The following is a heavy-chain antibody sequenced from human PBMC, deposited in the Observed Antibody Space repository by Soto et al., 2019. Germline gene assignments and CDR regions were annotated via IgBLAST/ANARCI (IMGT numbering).Heavy chain of an antibody. CDR2: IYSSGSA. Sequence: KSSETLSLTCTVSGASISNYYGSWIRQPPGKGLEWIGYIYSSGSASYNPSLKSRVTISADTSNNQFSLKLTSVTAADTAVYYCVRSGHTFGGVIWGQGTLVTVSS. CDR1: GASISNYY. D-gene: IGHD3-16*01. V-gene: IGHV4-59*01. J-gene: IGHJ4*02. CDR3: VRSGHTFGGVI.